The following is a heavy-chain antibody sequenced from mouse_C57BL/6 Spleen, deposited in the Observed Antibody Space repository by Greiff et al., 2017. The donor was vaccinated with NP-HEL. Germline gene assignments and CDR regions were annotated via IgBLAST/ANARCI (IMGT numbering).Heavy chain of an antibody. CDR2: IHPNSGST. J-gene: IGHJ2*01. CDR3: ARRDGKGGFAY. CDR1: GYTFTSYW. Sequence: QVQLQQPGAELVKPGASVKLSCKASGYTFTSYWMHWVKQRPGQGLEWIGMIHPNSGSTNYNEKFKSKATLTVDKSSSTAYMQLSSLTSEDSAVYYCARRDGKGGFAYWGQGTTLTVSS. V-gene: IGHV1-64*01. D-gene: IGHD2-1*01.